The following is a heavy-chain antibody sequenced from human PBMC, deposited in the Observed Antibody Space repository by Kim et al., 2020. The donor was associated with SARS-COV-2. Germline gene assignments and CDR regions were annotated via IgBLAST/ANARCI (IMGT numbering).Heavy chain of an antibody. V-gene: IGHV3-73*01. D-gene: IGHD3-10*01. CDR3: KADGSGSLYYDYYGMDV. J-gene: IGHJ6*02. CDR2: IRSKANSYAT. Sequence: GGSLRLSCAASGFTFSGSAMHWVRQASGKGLEWVGRIRSKANSYATAYAASVKGRFTISRDDSKNTAYLQMNSLKTEDTAVYYCKADGSGSLYYDYYGMDVWGQGTTVTVSS. CDR1: GFTFSGSA.